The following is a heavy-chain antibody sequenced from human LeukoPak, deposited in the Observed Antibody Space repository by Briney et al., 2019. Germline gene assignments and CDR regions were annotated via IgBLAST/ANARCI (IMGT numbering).Heavy chain of an antibody. Sequence: PGGSLRLSCAASGFTFYSCAMSWVRQAPGKGLEWVSSISTSGGTYYADSVKGRFTISRDNSKNTLYLQMNSLRAEDTALYYCVKGGYNSGWSYWGQGTLVTVSS. D-gene: IGHD6-19*01. CDR3: VKGGYNSGWSY. CDR1: GFTFYSCA. J-gene: IGHJ4*02. CDR2: ISTSGGT. V-gene: IGHV3-23*01.